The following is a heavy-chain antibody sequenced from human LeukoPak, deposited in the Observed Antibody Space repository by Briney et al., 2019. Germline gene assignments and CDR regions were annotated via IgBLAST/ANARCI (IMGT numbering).Heavy chain of an antibody. Sequence: GGSLRLSCAASGFTFSTYSLNWVRQAPGKGLEWVSSISSSSTYIYYADSVKGRFTISRDNAKNSLYLQMNSLRAEDTAVYYCTRAPPRFDSSGYYPDYWGQGTLVTVSS. CDR3: TRAPPRFDSSGYYPDY. CDR1: GFTFSTYS. V-gene: IGHV3-21*01. CDR2: ISSSSTYI. J-gene: IGHJ4*02. D-gene: IGHD3-22*01.